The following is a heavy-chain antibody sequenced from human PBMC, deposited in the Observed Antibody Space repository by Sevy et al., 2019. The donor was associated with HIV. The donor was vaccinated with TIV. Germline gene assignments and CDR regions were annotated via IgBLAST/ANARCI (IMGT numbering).Heavy chain of an antibody. D-gene: IGHD3-22*01. J-gene: IGHJ4*02. CDR3: ARDVPYYYDSSGGIY. V-gene: IGHV3-21*04. Sequence: GGSLRLSCAASGFTFSSYSMNWVRQAPGKGLEWVSSISSSSSYIYYADSVKGRFTISRDNAKNTLYLQMNSLRAEDTAVYYCARDVPYYYDSSGGIYWGQGTLVTVSS. CDR1: GFTFSSYS. CDR2: ISSSSSYI.